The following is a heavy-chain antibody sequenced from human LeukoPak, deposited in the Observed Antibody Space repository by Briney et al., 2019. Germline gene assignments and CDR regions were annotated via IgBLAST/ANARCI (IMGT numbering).Heavy chain of an antibody. J-gene: IGHJ4*02. Sequence: GGSLRLSCAASGFTFSTYFMHWVRQAPGKGLVWVSRINGDGSTTSLADSVKGRFTISRDNAKNTLYLQMDSLRAEDTAVYFCARGVRYGSDYWGQGTLVTVSS. CDR1: GFTFSTYF. D-gene: IGHD4-17*01. V-gene: IGHV3-74*01. CDR2: INGDGSTT. CDR3: ARGVRYGSDY.